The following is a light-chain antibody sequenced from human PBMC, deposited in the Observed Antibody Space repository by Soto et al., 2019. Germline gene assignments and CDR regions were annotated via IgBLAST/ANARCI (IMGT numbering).Light chain of an antibody. J-gene: IGKJ1*01. CDR2: VAS. Sequence: EIVLTQSPGTLSLSPGERATLSCRASQSVSSSYLAWYQQKPGQAPRLLIYVASGRAAGIPDRFSGSGSGTDFTHTTTRPEPEGFAVYYCQQYGSPPQTFGQGAKVDSK. CDR3: QQYGSPPQT. CDR1: QSVSSSY. V-gene: IGKV3-20*01.